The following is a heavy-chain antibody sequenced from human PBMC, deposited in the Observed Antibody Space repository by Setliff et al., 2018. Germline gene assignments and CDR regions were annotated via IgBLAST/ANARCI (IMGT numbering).Heavy chain of an antibody. Sequence: PSETLSLTCAVYGGSFSGYYWSWIRQPPGKRLEWIGEIIHSGSTNYNPSLTSRVTISMDTSKNQFSLKVSSVTAADTAVYYCARSIDPWGQGTLVTVSS. V-gene: IGHV4-34*12. CDR2: IIHSGST. CDR1: GGSFSGYY. CDR3: ARSIDP. J-gene: IGHJ5*02.